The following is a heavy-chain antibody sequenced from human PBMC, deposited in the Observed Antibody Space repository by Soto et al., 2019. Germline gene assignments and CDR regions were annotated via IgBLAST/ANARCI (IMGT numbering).Heavy chain of an antibody. V-gene: IGHV1-18*01. CDR1: GYEFSNYY. D-gene: IGHD2-21*02. CDR3: ARVEYGDLVYLDF. Sequence: QVPLVQSGAEVKKPGASLKVSCKASGYEFSNYYIAWVRQAPGQGLEWMGRMSAYDGNTDYEQKFQDRVVMTTDTSTTTAYMELRRLRSHDTAVYYCARVEYGDLVYLDFWGQGTLVTVSS. CDR2: MSAYDGNT. J-gene: IGHJ4*02.